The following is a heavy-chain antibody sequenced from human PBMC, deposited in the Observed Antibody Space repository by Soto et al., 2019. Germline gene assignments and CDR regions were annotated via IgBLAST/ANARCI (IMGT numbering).Heavy chain of an antibody. CDR2: INPSGAGT. CDR3: ARDTIAVAGTFDY. CDR1: GDTFTSYY. D-gene: IGHD6-19*01. V-gene: IGHV1-46*01. Sequence: GASVKVSCKASGDTFTSYYIHWVRQAPGQGLEWMGIINPSGAGTSYAQRFQGRVTMTSDTSTSTVYLELSSLRSEDTAVYYCARDTIAVAGTFDYWGQGTLVTVSS. J-gene: IGHJ4*02.